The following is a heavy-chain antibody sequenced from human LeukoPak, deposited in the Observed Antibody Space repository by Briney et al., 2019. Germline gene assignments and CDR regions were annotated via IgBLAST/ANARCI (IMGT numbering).Heavy chain of an antibody. V-gene: IGHV3-30*02. Sequence: GGSLRLSCAASGFTFSSYGMHWVRQAPGKGLEWVAFIRYDGSNKYYADSVKGRFTISRDNSKKTLYLQMNSLRVDDTALYYCAKDRVYDISGYFDYWGQGTLVTVSS. J-gene: IGHJ4*02. D-gene: IGHD3-22*01. CDR1: GFTFSSYG. CDR2: IRYDGSNK. CDR3: AKDRVYDISGYFDY.